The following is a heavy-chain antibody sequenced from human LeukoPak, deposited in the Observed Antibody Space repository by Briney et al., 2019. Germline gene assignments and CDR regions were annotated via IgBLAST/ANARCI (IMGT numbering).Heavy chain of an antibody. Sequence: PLASVKVSCKASGYILTNYGTTWVRQAPGQGLEWMGWISGYNADTDSAQKVQGRLTMTTDTSTNTAYMELRSLRGEDTAVYYCAKDDAWGRYKHWGQGTLVTVST. V-gene: IGHV1-18*01. CDR3: AKDDAWGRYKH. CDR1: GYILTNYG. D-gene: IGHD3-16*01. CDR2: ISGYNADT. J-gene: IGHJ1*01.